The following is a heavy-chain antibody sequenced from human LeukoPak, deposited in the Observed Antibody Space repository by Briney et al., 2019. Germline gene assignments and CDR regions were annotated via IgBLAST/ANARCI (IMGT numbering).Heavy chain of an antibody. D-gene: IGHD6-13*01. CDR3: AMGIAAAGLGNY. V-gene: IGHV1-69*04. CDR1: GGTFSSYA. J-gene: IGHJ4*02. Sequence: SVKVSCKASGGTFSSYAIRWVRQAPRQGLEWMGRIIPILGIANYAQKFQGRVTITADKSTSTAYMELSSLRSEDTAVYYCAMGIAAAGLGNYWGQGTLVTVSS. CDR2: IIPILGIA.